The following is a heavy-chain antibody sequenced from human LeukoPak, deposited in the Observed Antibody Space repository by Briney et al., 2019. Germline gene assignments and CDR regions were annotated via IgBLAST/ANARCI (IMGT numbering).Heavy chain of an antibody. V-gene: IGHV3-53*01. D-gene: IGHD6-19*01. Sequence: GGSLRLSCTVSGFTVSSNSMSWVRQAPGKGLEWVSFIYSDNTHYSDSVKGRFTISRDNAKNSLYLQMNSLRAEDTAVYFCAREREQWHAFDIWGQGTMVTVSS. CDR1: GFTVSSNS. CDR2: IYSDNT. J-gene: IGHJ3*02. CDR3: AREREQWHAFDI.